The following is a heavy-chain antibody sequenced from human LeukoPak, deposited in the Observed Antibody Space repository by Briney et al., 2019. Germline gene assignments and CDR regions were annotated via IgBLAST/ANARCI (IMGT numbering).Heavy chain of an antibody. V-gene: IGHV3-30*02. D-gene: IGHD3-3*01. CDR2: IRYDGSNK. CDR3: AGGTGDFWSGYHGANFDY. Sequence: QPGGSLRLSCAASGFTFSSYGMHWVRQAPGKGLEWVAFIRYDGSNKYYADSVKGRFTISRDNSKNTPYLQMNSLRAEDTAVYYCAGGTGDFWSGYHGANFDYWGQGTLVTVSS. J-gene: IGHJ4*02. CDR1: GFTFSSYG.